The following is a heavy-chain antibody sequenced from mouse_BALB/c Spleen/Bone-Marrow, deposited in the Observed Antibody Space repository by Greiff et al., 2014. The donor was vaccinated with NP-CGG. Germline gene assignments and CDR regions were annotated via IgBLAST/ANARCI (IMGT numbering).Heavy chain of an antibody. Sequence: QVQLKESGAELMKPGASVKISCKATGYTFSRYWIEWVKQRPGHGLEWIGEILPGSGSTNYNEKFKGKATFTADTSSNTAYMQLSSLTSEDSAVYYCARDYGNYVWFANWGQGTLVTVSA. CDR1: GYTFSRYW. CDR2: ILPGSGST. J-gene: IGHJ3*01. D-gene: IGHD2-1*01. CDR3: ARDYGNYVWFAN. V-gene: IGHV1-9*01.